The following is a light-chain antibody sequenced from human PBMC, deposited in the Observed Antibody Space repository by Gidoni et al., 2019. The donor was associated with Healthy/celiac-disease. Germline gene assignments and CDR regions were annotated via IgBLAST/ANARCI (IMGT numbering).Light chain of an antibody. CDR3: QAWDSSTHVV. J-gene: IGLJ2*01. V-gene: IGLV3-1*01. Sequence: SYELTPPPSVSVSPGQTASITCAGDKLGDKYACWYQQKPGQSPVLVIYQDSKRPSGIPERFSGSNSGNTATLTISGTQAMDEADYYCQAWDSSTHVVLGGGTKLTVL. CDR1: KLGDKY. CDR2: QDS.